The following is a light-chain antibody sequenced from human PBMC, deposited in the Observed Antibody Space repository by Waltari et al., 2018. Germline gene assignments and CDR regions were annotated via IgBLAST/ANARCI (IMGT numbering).Light chain of an antibody. CDR1: QDISNY. Sequence: DIQMTQSPSSLSASVGDRVTLNCQASQDISNYLKWYQQKPGKAPKLLIYDASNLETGVPSRFSGSGSGTDFTFTISSLQPEDIATYYCQQYDNLPYTFGQGTKLEIK. CDR2: DAS. CDR3: QQYDNLPYT. V-gene: IGKV1-33*01. J-gene: IGKJ2*01.